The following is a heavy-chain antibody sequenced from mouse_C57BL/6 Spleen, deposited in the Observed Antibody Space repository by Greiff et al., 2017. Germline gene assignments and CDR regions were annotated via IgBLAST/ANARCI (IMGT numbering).Heavy chain of an antibody. CDR3: ARDGGGYGYFDV. CDR2: INYDGSST. Sequence: EVHLVESEGGLVQPGSSMKLSCTASGFTFSDYYMAWVRQVPEKGLEWVANINYDGSSTYYLDSLKSRFIISRDNAKNILYLQMSSLKSEDTATYYCARDGGGYGYFDVWGTGTTVTVSS. V-gene: IGHV5-16*01. J-gene: IGHJ1*03. CDR1: GFTFSDYY.